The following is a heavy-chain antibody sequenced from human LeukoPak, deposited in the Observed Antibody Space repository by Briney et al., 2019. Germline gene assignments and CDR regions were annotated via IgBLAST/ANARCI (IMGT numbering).Heavy chain of an antibody. CDR3: ATAGQWRFDS. D-gene: IGHD6-19*01. Sequence: GGSLRLSCSASGFIFSSYAMHWVRQAPGKGLEYVSAINNNGGSTYYAASVKGRFTISRDNAKDTLYLQMNSLRVDDTAVYYCATAGQWRFDSWGLGTLVTVSS. CDR1: GFIFSSYA. J-gene: IGHJ4*02. CDR2: INNNGGST. V-gene: IGHV3-64*04.